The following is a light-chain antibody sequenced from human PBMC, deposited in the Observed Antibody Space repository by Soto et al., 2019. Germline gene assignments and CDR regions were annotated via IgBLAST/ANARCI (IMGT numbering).Light chain of an antibody. J-gene: IGKJ1*01. CDR2: AAS. CDR1: QTITSD. Sequence: DIQMTPSPSSLSASVGDRVTITCRASQTITSDLNWYQQRPGKAPKLLIYAASNLQSGVPSRFSGSGSGTDFTFIISSLQPEDSATYYCQQTYSTPGWTFGQGTKVDI. V-gene: IGKV1-39*01. CDR3: QQTYSTPGWT.